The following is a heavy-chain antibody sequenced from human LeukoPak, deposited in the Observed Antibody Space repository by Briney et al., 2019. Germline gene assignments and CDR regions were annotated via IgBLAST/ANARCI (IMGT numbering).Heavy chain of an antibody. CDR2: IYYSGST. J-gene: IGHJ4*02. D-gene: IGHD3-10*01. Sequence: PSETLSLTCTVSGGSISSSSYYWGWIRQPPGKGLEWIGSIYYSGSTYYNPSLKSRVTISVDTSKNQFSLTLSSVTAADTAVYYCARLYSGSFRFGEERGYFDYWGQGTLVTVSS. V-gene: IGHV4-39*01. CDR1: GGSISSSSYY. CDR3: ARLYSGSFRFGEERGYFDY.